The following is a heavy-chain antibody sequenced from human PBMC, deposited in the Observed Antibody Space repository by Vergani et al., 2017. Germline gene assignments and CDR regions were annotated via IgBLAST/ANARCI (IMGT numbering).Heavy chain of an antibody. J-gene: IGHJ4*02. V-gene: IGHV1-69*01. CDR3: ARGGTVVTPDPLGSFDY. CDR1: GGTFSSYA. CDR2: IIPIFGTA. D-gene: IGHD4-23*01. Sequence: QVQLVQSGAEVKKPGSSVKVSCKASGGTFSSYAISWVRQAPGQGLEWMGGIIPIFGTANYAQKFQGRVTITADESTSTAYMELSCLRSEDTAVYYCARGGTVVTPDPLGSFDYWGQGTLVTVSS.